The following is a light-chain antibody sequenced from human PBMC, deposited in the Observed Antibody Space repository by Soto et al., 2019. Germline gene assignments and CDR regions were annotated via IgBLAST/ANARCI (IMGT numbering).Light chain of an antibody. CDR3: QQYVSSPWT. V-gene: IGKV1-5*03. Sequence: DIQMTQSPSTLSASVGDRVTITCRASESIDSWLAWYQQKPGKAPKLLIYKASTLQGGVPSRFSGSGSGTEFTLTSSSLQPDDFATFYCQQYVSSPWTFGQGTKVDIK. J-gene: IGKJ1*01. CDR2: KAS. CDR1: ESIDSW.